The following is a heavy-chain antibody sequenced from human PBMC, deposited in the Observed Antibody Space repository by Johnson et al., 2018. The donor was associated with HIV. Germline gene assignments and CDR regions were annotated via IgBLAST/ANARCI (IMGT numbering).Heavy chain of an antibody. V-gene: IGHV3-23*04. J-gene: IGHJ3*02. CDR3: AKYGGHGTYFSAFEI. D-gene: IGHD1-26*01. CDR2: LGGSGGTT. CDR1: GFTFSSYG. Sequence: VQLVESGGGVVQPGGSLRLSCAASGFTFSSYGMHWVRQAPGKGLEWVSTLGGSGGTTYYAESVKGRFTVSRDNSKNTLFLQMTSLRAEDTAVYYCAKYGGHGTYFSAFEIWGQGTKVTVSS.